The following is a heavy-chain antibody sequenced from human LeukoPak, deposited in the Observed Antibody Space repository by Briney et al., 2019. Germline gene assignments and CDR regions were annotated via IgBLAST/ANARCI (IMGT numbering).Heavy chain of an antibody. CDR2: IYYSGST. CDR3: ARVRGRTWADNFDY. Sequence: PSETLSLTCTVSGGSISSYYWTWIRQPPGKGLEWIGYIYYSGSTNYNPSLKSRVTIPVDTSKNQFSLKLSSVTAADTAVYYCARVRGRTWADNFDYWGQGILVTVSS. V-gene: IGHV4-59*01. J-gene: IGHJ4*02. D-gene: IGHD2-2*01. CDR1: GGSISSYY.